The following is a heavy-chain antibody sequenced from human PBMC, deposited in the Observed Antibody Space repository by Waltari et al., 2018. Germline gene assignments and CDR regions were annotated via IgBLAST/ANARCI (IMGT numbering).Heavy chain of an antibody. CDR2: IYYSGST. Sequence: QVQLQESGSGLVKPSETLSLTCTVSGGSISSYYWSWIRQPPGKGLEWIGYIYYSGSTNYNPSLKSRVTISVDTSKNQFSLKLSSVTAADTAVYYCAGAASFWSGYSAYYMDVWGKGTTVTVSS. J-gene: IGHJ6*03. V-gene: IGHV4-59*01. CDR1: GGSISSYY. D-gene: IGHD3-3*01. CDR3: AGAASFWSGYSAYYMDV.